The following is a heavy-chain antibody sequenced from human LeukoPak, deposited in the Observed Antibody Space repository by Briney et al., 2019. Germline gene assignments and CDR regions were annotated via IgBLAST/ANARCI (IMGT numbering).Heavy chain of an antibody. Sequence: SETLSLTCTVSGYSISSGYYWGWIRQPPGKGLEWIGSNHHSGSTYYNPYLKSRVTISVDTSKNQFPLKLSAVTAADTAVYYCARDSDYGDYNYYFDYWGQGTLVTVSS. D-gene: IGHD4-17*01. J-gene: IGHJ4*02. V-gene: IGHV4-38-2*02. CDR1: GYSISSGYY. CDR2: NHHSGST. CDR3: ARDSDYGDYNYYFDY.